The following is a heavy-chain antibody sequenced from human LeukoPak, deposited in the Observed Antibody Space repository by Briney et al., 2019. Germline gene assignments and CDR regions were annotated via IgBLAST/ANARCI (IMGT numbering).Heavy chain of an antibody. CDR2: IYYSGST. J-gene: IGHJ5*02. V-gene: IGHV4-30-4*01. D-gene: IGHD6-13*01. CDR3: AREGTGIAAATRRFDP. Sequence: SQTPSLTCTVSGGSISSGDYYWSWIRQPPGKGLEWIGYIYYSGSTYYNPSLKSRVTISVDTSKNQFSLKLSSVTAADTAVYYCAREGTGIAAATRRFDPWGQGTLVTVSS. CDR1: GGSISSGDYY.